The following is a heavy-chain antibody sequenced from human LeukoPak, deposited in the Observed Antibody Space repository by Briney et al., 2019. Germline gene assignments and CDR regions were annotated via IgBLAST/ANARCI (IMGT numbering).Heavy chain of an antibody. J-gene: IGHJ3*02. Sequence: GESLKISCKGSGYSFTSYWIGWVRRMPGKGLEWMGIIYPGDSDTRYSPSFQGQVTISADKSISTAYLQWSSLKASDTAMYYCARDYYDSSGYSRDAFDIWGQGTMVTVSS. CDR3: ARDYYDSSGYSRDAFDI. CDR1: GYSFTSYW. V-gene: IGHV5-51*01. CDR2: IYPGDSDT. D-gene: IGHD3-22*01.